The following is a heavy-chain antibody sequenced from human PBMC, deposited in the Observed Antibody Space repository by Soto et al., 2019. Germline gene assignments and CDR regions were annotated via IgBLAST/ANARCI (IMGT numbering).Heavy chain of an antibody. J-gene: IGHJ4*02. CDR3: ARQVRSYRNYFDY. CDR1: GASISSSSYC. Sequence: SETLCLTCTVSGASISSSSYCWGWIRQPPGKGLEWIGSISYSGSTYYNPSLKSRVTISVDTSKNQFSLKLSSVTAADTAVYYCARQVRSYRNYFDYWGQGTLVTVSS. CDR2: ISYSGST. V-gene: IGHV4-39*01. D-gene: IGHD1-26*01.